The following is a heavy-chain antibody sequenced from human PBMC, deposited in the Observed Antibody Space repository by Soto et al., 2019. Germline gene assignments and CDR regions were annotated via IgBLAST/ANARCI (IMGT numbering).Heavy chain of an antibody. CDR2: ISSSSSYI. CDR3: ARAFSSAAGTVDY. Sequence: GGSLRLSCAASGFPFSSYSMNWVRQAPGKGLEWVSSISSSSSYIYYADSVKGRFTISRDNAKNSLYLQMNSLRAEDTAVYYCARAFSSAAGTVDYWGQGTLVTVSS. D-gene: IGHD6-13*01. J-gene: IGHJ4*02. CDR1: GFPFSSYS. V-gene: IGHV3-21*01.